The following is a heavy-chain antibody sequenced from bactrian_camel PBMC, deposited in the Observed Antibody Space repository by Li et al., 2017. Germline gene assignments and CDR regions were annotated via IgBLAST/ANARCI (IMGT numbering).Heavy chain of an antibody. Sequence: HVQLVESGGGSVQAGGSLRLSCVVSGSKDNRYCMGWLRQAPGKEREGVAVIDSDDSTDYADSVKGRFTISRDSAKSTLYLQMNNLKTEDTAVYFCGADCADIVIVTTAINPLYTYEGQGTQVTVS. D-gene: IGHD2*01. CDR1: GSKDNRYC. J-gene: IGHJ4*01. V-gene: IGHV3S53*01. CDR2: IDSDDST.